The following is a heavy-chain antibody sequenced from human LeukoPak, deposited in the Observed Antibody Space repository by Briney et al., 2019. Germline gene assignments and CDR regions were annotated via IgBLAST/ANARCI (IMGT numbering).Heavy chain of an antibody. D-gene: IGHD1-26*01. Sequence: GGSLRLSCAASGFTFSSYGMHWVRQAPGKGLEWVAFIRYDGSNKYYADSVKGRFTISRDNSKNTLYLQMNSLRAEDTAVYYGAKDLSGSYYMDVWGKGTTVTVSS. CDR1: GFTFSSYG. V-gene: IGHV3-30*02. CDR2: IRYDGSNK. CDR3: AKDLSGSYYMDV. J-gene: IGHJ6*03.